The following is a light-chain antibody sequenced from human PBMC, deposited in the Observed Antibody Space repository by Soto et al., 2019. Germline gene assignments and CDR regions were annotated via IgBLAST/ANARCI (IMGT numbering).Light chain of an antibody. Sequence: IQVTQCRSTLSASVGDRATITCRASQSISTWLAWYQQKPGKAPKLLIYKASNLEGGVPSRFSGSGSGTELNITISSLQPEDCATYYGKQYNTYPLTFGGGTKVDI. J-gene: IGKJ4*01. CDR3: KQYNTYPLT. CDR2: KAS. V-gene: IGKV1-5*03. CDR1: QSISTW.